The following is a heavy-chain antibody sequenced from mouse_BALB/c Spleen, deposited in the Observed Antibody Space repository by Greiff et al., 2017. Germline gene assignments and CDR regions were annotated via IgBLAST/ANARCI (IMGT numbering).Heavy chain of an antibody. D-gene: IGHD1-1*01. CDR2: IWGDGST. V-gene: IGHV2-6-7*01. J-gene: IGHJ4*01. Sequence: QVQLKESGPGLVAPSQSLSITCTVSGFSLTGYGVNWVRQPPGKGLEWLGMIWGDGSTDYNSALKSRLSTSKDNSKSQVFLKMNSLQTDDTARYYCARDGSSYAMDYWGQGTSVTVSS. CDR1: GFSLTGYG. CDR3: ARDGSSYAMDY.